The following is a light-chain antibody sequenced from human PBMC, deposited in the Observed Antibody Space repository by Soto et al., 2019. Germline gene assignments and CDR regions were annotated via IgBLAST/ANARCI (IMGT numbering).Light chain of an antibody. V-gene: IGLV1-40*01. J-gene: IGLJ2*01. CDR1: SSNIGAGFD. CDR3: QSYDNSLSGVV. Sequence: QSVLTQPPSVSGAAGQRIIISCTGSSSNIGAGFDVHWYQHLPGTAPKLLVYDNDNRPSGLPARFSDSRSGTSASLAITNLQADDEADYYCQSYDNSLSGVVFGGGTQLTVL. CDR2: DND.